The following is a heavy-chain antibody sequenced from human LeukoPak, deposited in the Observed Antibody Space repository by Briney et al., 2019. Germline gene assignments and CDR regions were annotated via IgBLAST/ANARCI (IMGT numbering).Heavy chain of an antibody. CDR1: GFTFSSYG. Sequence: GGSLRLSCAASGFTFSSYGMSWVRQGPGKGLEWVSGITGSGGSTYYADSVKGRFTISRDNSKNTVYLQMNSLRAEDTAVYYCARDLSLIALTDWGQGTLATVAS. D-gene: IGHD3-22*01. J-gene: IGHJ4*02. V-gene: IGHV3-23*01. CDR2: ITGSGGST. CDR3: ARDLSLIALTD.